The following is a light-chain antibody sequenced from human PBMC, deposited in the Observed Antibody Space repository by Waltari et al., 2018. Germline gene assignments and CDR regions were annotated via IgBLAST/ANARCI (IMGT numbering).Light chain of an antibody. CDR2: DGD. CDR1: TSHLGTGQ. Sequence: QSVLTQPPSVSAAPGQMATITCFGRTSHLGTGQVPWYRQFPGAAPKLLIFDGDNRPSGIPDRFSGSQSDTSATLVSTGLQTVDEAGYYCGAWDNVRHLWMFGGGTKVTVL. V-gene: IGLV1-51*01. J-gene: IGLJ3*02. CDR3: GAWDNVRHLWM.